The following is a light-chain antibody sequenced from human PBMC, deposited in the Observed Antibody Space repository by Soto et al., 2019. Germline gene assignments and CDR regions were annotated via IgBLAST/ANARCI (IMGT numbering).Light chain of an antibody. CDR1: QSVNSY. Sequence: EIVLTQSPATLSLSPGEIAALSCRASQSVNSYLAWYQQKPGQAPRLLIYDSSNRATGIPARFSGSGSGTDFTLTISSLEPEDSAVYYCQQRNNWPLTFGPGTKVDIK. CDR3: QQRNNWPLT. J-gene: IGKJ3*01. V-gene: IGKV3-11*01. CDR2: DSS.